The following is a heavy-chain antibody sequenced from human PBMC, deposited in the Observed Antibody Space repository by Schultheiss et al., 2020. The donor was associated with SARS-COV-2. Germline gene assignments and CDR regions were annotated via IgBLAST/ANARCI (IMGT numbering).Heavy chain of an antibody. CDR1: GYSISSGYY. J-gene: IGHJ4*02. CDR3: ARLRLLDYFDY. D-gene: IGHD4-17*01. Sequence: SETLSLTCAVSGYSISSGYYWGWIRQPPGKGLEWIGYIYYSGSTYYNPSLKSRVTISVDTSKNQFSLKLSSVTAADTAVYYCARLRLLDYFDYWGQGTLVTVSS. CDR2: IYYSGST. V-gene: IGHV4-38-2*01.